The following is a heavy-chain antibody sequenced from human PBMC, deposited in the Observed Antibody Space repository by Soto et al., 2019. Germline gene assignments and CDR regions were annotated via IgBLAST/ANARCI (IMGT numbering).Heavy chain of an antibody. CDR1: GYTFTSYA. J-gene: IGHJ5*02. CDR3: ARVNRPMQYCSGGSCYSSIYNWFDP. Sequence: QVQLVQSGAEVKKPGASVKVSCKASGYTFTSYAMHWVRQAPGQRLEWMGWINAGNGNTKYSQKFQGRVTITRDTSASTAYMELSSLRSEDTAVYYSARVNRPMQYCSGGSCYSSIYNWFDPWGQGTLVTVSS. V-gene: IGHV1-3*01. CDR2: INAGNGNT. D-gene: IGHD2-15*01.